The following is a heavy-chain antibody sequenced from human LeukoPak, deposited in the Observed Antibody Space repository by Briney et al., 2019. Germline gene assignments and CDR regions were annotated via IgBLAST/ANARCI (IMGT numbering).Heavy chain of an antibody. CDR3: ARDRLYYYDSSGGTFDI. Sequence: ASAKDSSKASGYTFTSYYMHWVRQAPGQGLEWMGIINPSGVSTNYAQKFQGRVTMMRDMSTSTVYMELSSLRSEDTAVYYCARDRLYYYDSSGGTFDIWGQGTMVTVSS. D-gene: IGHD3-22*01. V-gene: IGHV1-46*01. CDR2: INPSGVST. CDR1: GYTFTSYY. J-gene: IGHJ3*02.